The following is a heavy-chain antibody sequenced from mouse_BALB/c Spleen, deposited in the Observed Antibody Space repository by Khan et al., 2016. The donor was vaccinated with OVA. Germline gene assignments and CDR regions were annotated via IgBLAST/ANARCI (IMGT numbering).Heavy chain of an antibody. D-gene: IGHD2-1*01. V-gene: IGHV1S132*01. Sequence: QVRLQQSGAELVKPGASVKLSCKTSGYTFTSYWIQWVKQRPGQGLGWIGEIFPGTGTTYYNENFKGKATLTIDTSSSTAYMQLSSLTSEDSAVYFCARGYVGNYEFAYWGQGTLVTVSA. J-gene: IGHJ3*01. CDR2: IFPGTGTT. CDR1: GYTFTSYW. CDR3: ARGYVGNYEFAY.